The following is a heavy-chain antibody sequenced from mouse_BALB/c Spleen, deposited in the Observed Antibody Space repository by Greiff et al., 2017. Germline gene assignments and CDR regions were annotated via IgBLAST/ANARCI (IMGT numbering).Heavy chain of an antibody. CDR3: VRTGYYAMDY. CDR1: GFSLTSYD. V-gene: IGHV2-9-2*01. Sequence: VQLQESGPGLVAPSQSLSITCTVSGFSLTSYDISWIRQPPGKGLEWLGVIWTGGGTNYNSAFMSRLSISKDNSKSQVFLKMNSLQADDTAIYYCVRTGYYAMDYWGQGTSVTVSS. CDR2: IWTGGGT. D-gene: IGHD3-1*01. J-gene: IGHJ4*01.